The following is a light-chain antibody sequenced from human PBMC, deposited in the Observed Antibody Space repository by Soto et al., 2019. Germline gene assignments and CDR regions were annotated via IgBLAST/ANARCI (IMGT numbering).Light chain of an antibody. CDR2: DTS. J-gene: IGKJ3*01. V-gene: IGKV3-11*01. CDR3: QQRSNWP. Sequence: DIVLTQSPATLSLSPGERATLSCRASQSVSSYLAWYQQEPGQTPRLLIYDTSNRATGIPARFSGSGSGTDFTLTISSLEPEDFAVYYCQQRSNWPFGPGTKVDIK. CDR1: QSVSSY.